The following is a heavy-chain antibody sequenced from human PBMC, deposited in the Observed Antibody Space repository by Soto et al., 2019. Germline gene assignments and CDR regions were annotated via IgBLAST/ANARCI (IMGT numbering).Heavy chain of an antibody. CDR1: DGSIGSYH. V-gene: IGHV4-59*01. CDR3: ARDPVLTGMFDF. CDR2: LYYTGSN. Sequence: SETLSLTYTDSDGSIGSYHWSLVRQPTGKGLEWIASLYYTGSNNYNTSLGSRVNISIDEPGNRFSMEITCVGVADTAIYYCARDPVLTGMFDFWGQGNLVIVS. J-gene: IGHJ4*02.